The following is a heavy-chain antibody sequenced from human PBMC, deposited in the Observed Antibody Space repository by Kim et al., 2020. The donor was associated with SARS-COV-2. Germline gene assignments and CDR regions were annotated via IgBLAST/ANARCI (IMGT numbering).Heavy chain of an antibody. J-gene: IGHJ4*02. CDR3: ASSSSWYYFDY. CDR2: IYPGDSDF. Sequence: GESLKISCKGSGYSFTSYWIGWVRQMPGRGLEWMGIIYPGDSDFRYSPSFQGQVTISADKSISTAYLQWNSLKASDTAMYYCASSSSWYYFDYWGQGTLVTVSS. CDR1: GYSFTSYW. V-gene: IGHV5-51*01. D-gene: IGHD6-13*01.